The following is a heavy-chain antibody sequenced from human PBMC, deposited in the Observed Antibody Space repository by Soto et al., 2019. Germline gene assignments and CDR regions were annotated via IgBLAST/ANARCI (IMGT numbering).Heavy chain of an antibody. CDR1: GYTFTSYG. D-gene: IGHD2-15*01. J-gene: IGHJ4*02. CDR2: ISAYNGNT. CDR3: ARVFPRFCSGGSCSDH. Sequence: ASVKVSCKASGYTFTSYGISWVRQAPGQGLEWMGWISAYNGNTNYAQKLQGRVTMTTDTSTSTAYMELRSLRSDDTAVYYCARVFPRFCSGGSCSDHSGQGPRAPVPS. V-gene: IGHV1-18*01.